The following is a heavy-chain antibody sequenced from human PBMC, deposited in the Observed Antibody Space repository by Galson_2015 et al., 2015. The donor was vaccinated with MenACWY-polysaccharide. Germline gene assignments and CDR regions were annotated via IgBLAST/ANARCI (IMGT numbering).Heavy chain of an antibody. V-gene: IGHV3-30*03. D-gene: IGHD6-13*01. Sequence: SLRLSCAASGVTFSNYGMHWVRQAPGKGLEWVAVISYDGGTKYYADSVKGRFTISRDKSRNTLYLQMDSLRPEDTAVYFCAREGDTYRSGRYGSWGQGTLATVPS. CDR2: ISYDGGTK. CDR3: AREGDTYRSGRYGS. CDR1: GVTFSNYG. J-gene: IGHJ4*02.